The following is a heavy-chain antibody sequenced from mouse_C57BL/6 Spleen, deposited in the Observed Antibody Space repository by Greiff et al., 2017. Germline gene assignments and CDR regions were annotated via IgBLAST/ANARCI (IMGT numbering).Heavy chain of an antibody. CDR1: GFTFSSYG. J-gene: IGHJ2*01. CDR2: ISSGGSYT. D-gene: IGHD1-1*01. V-gene: IGHV5-6*01. Sequence: VQLKQSGGDLVKPGGSLKLSCAASGFTFSSYGMSWVRQTPDKRLEWVATISSGGSYTYYPDSVKGRFTISRDNAKNTLYLQMSSLKSEDTAMYYCARRGTTVVAHFDYWGQGTTLTVSS. CDR3: ARRGTTVVAHFDY.